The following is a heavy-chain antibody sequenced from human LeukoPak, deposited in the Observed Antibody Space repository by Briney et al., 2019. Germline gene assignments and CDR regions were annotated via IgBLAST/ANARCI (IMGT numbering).Heavy chain of an antibody. CDR3: ARDQGLTGYFDY. D-gene: IGHD3-9*01. CDR1: GYSCTNYY. Sequence: ASVKVSCKTSGYSCTNYYMHTVRQAAGQGLDWMGIINPSGGSTNYAQKFQGRVTMTRDTSTSTVYMELSSLRSEDTAVYYCARDQGLTGYFDYWGQGTLVTVSS. J-gene: IGHJ4*02. CDR2: INPSGGST. V-gene: IGHV1-46*01.